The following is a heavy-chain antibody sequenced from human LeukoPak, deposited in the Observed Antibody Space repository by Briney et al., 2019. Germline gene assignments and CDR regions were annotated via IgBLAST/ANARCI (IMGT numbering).Heavy chain of an antibody. CDR3: ARDVGGVSNY. D-gene: IGHD5/OR15-5a*01. V-gene: IGHV1-18*01. CDR2: ISAYNGNT. CDR1: GYTFTSYG. J-gene: IGHJ4*02. Sequence: ASVKVSCKASGYTFTSYGISWVRQAPGQGLEWMGWISAYNGNTNYAQKFQGRVTITADESTSTAYMELSSLRSEDTAVYYCARDVGGVSNYWGQGTLVTVSS.